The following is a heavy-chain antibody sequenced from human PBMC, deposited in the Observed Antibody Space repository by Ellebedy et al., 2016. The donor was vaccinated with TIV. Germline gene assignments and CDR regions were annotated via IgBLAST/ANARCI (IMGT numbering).Heavy chain of an antibody. CDR2: INPNSGGT. CDR1: GYTFTGYY. Sequence: ASVKVSCKASGYTFTGYYMHWVRQAPGQGLEWMGWINPNSGGTNYAQKFQGRVTMTRDTSISTAYMELSRLRSEDTAVYYWARELLGFGGVESDYWGQGTLVTVSS. D-gene: IGHD3-16*01. CDR3: ARELLGFGGVESDY. J-gene: IGHJ4*02. V-gene: IGHV1-2*02.